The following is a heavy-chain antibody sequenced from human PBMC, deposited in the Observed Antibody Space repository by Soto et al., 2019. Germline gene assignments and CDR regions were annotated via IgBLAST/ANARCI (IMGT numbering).Heavy chain of an antibody. CDR3: AARYYYDSSGYPWTSGFDP. V-gene: IGHV1-69*13. J-gene: IGHJ5*02. CDR1: GYTFTSYA. Sequence: SVKVSCKASGYTFTSYAISWVRQAPGQGLEWMGGIIPIFGTANYAQKFQGRVTITADESTSTAYMELSSLRSEDTAVYYCAARYYYDSSGYPWTSGFDPWGQGTLVTVSS. D-gene: IGHD3-22*01. CDR2: IIPIFGTA.